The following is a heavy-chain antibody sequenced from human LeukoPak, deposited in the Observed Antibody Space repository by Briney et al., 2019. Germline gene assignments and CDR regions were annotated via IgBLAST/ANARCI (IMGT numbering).Heavy chain of an antibody. CDR2: IYSGGTT. CDR1: GFTVSSNY. CDR3: ARRSADCSSTSCRNWFDP. J-gene: IGHJ5*02. D-gene: IGHD2-2*01. V-gene: IGHV3-66*01. Sequence: GGSLRLSCAASGFTVSSNYMSWVRQAPGKGLEWVSIIYSGGTTYYADSVKGRFTISRDISKNTLYLQMNSLRDEDTAVYYCARRSADCSSTSCRNWFDPWGQGTLVTVSS.